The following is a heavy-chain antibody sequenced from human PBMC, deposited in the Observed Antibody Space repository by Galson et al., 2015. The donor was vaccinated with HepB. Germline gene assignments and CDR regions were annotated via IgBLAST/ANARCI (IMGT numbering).Heavy chain of an antibody. V-gene: IGHV1-24*01. Sequence: SVKVSCKVSGYTLTESSMHWVRQAPGKGLEWTGGFDPEDGETIYAQKFQGRVTMTEDTSTDTAYMELSSLRSEDTAVYYCATGWVGYDAFDIWGQGTMVTVSS. CDR3: ATGWVGYDAFDI. D-gene: IGHD2-8*02. CDR2: FDPEDGET. J-gene: IGHJ3*02. CDR1: GYTLTESS.